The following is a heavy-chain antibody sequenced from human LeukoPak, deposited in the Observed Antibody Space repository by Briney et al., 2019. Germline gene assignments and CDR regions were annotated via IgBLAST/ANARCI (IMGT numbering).Heavy chain of an antibody. Sequence: ASVKVSCKASGYTFTGYYMHWVRQAPGQGLEWMGWISAYNGNTNYAQKLQGRVTMTTDTSTSTAYMELRSLRSDDTAVYYCARDRAPDYYGSGSYYPFDYWGQGTLVTVSS. CDR3: ARDRAPDYYGSGSYYPFDY. D-gene: IGHD3-10*01. J-gene: IGHJ4*02. V-gene: IGHV1-18*04. CDR1: GYTFTGYY. CDR2: ISAYNGNT.